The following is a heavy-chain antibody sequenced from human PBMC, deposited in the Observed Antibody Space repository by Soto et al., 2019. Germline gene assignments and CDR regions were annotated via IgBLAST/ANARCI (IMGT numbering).Heavy chain of an antibody. D-gene: IGHD2-2*01. CDR1: GFTFSSYS. V-gene: IGHV3-21*01. CDR3: AREVVVVPAAMSDYYYYYMDV. J-gene: IGHJ6*03. CDR2: ISSSSSYI. Sequence: GGSLRLSCAASGFTFSSYSMNWVRQAPGKGLEWVSSISSSSSYIYYADSVKGRFTISRDNAKNSLYLQMNSLRAEDTAVYYCAREVVVVPAAMSDYYYYYMDVWGKGTTVTVSS.